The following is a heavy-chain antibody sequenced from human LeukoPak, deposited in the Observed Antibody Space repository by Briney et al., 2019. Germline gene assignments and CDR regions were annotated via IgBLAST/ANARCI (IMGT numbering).Heavy chain of an antibody. Sequence: PSQTLSLTCTVSGGSISSGSYYWSWIRQPAGKGLEWIGRISASGSTNYNPSLRGRVSMSVDTSNNHFSLSLTSVTAADTAIYYCARDKDYILDYWGQGTLVTVSS. CDR1: GGSISSGSYY. D-gene: IGHD4-11*01. CDR2: ISASGST. V-gene: IGHV4-61*02. CDR3: ARDKDYILDY. J-gene: IGHJ4*02.